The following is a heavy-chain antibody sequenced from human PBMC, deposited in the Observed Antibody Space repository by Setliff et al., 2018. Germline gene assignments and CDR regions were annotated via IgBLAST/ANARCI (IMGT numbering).Heavy chain of an antibody. CDR3: ARGYAARVGFGNWFDP. CDR1: GGSISTTNYF. Sequence: PSETLSLTCTDSGGSISTTNYFWGWIRQPPGGGLEWIGILYYTGATYYNPSLKSRVTISVDTPNNQFSLKLSPVTAADTAVFYCARGYAARVGFGNWFDPWGQGTLVTVSS. J-gene: IGHJ5*02. CDR2: LYYTGAT. D-gene: IGHD6-6*01. V-gene: IGHV4-39*07.